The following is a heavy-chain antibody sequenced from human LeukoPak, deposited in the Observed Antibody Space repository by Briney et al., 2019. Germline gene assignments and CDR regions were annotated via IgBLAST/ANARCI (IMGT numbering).Heavy chain of an antibody. Sequence: PGGSLRLSCAASGFTFSSYAMSWVRQPPGKGLEWIGSIYYSGSTYYNPSLKSRVTISVDTSKNQFSLKLSSVTAADTAVYYCARVGYGDYVVLDYWGQGTLVTVSS. CDR3: ARVGYGDYVVLDY. CDR1: GFTFSSYA. CDR2: IYYSGST. V-gene: IGHV4-39*01. J-gene: IGHJ4*02. D-gene: IGHD4-17*01.